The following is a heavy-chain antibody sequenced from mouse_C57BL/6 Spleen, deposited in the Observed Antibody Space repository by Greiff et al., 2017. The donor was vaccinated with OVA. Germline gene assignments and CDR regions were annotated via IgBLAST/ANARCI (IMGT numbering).Heavy chain of an antibody. CDR3: ATYYDDGGLAY. CDR2: INPSSGYT. CDR1: GYTFTSYT. Sequence: VQLQQSGAELARPGASVKMSCKASGYTFTSYTMHWVKQRPGQGLEWIGYINPSSGYTKYNQKFKDKATLTADKSSSTAYMQLSSLTSEDSAVYYCATYYDDGGLAYWGQGTLVTVSA. J-gene: IGHJ3*01. D-gene: IGHD2-4*01. V-gene: IGHV1-4*01.